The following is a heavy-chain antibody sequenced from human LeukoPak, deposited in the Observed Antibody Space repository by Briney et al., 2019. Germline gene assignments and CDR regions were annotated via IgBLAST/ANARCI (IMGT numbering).Heavy chain of an antibody. J-gene: IGHJ4*02. CDR1: GFTSSDYC. D-gene: IGHD2-21*02. Sequence: GGSLRLSCAASGFTSSDYCMSWIRQAPGKGLEWVSYISSSGSTIYYADSVKGRFTISRDNAKNSLYLQMNSLRAEDTAVYYCARVEGCGGDCYYFDYWGQGTLVTVSS. V-gene: IGHV3-11*04. CDR3: ARVEGCGGDCYYFDY. CDR2: ISSSGSTI.